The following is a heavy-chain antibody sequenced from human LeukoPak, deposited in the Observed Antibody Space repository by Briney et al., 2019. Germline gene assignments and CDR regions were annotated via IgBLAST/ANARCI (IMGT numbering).Heavy chain of an antibody. CDR1: GYSFTSYW. Sequence: GESLKISCKGSGYSFTSYWIAWVRQMPGKGLEWMGIIYPGDSDTRYSPSFQGQVTISADKSISTAYLQWSSLKASDTAMYYCARRYCSGGSCSPSRNWGQGTLVTVSS. V-gene: IGHV5-51*01. D-gene: IGHD2-15*01. J-gene: IGHJ4*02. CDR2: IYPGDSDT. CDR3: ARRYCSGGSCSPSRN.